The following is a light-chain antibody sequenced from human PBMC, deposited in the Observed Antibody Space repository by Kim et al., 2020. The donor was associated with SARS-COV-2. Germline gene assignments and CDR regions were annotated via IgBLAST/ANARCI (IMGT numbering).Light chain of an antibody. J-gene: IGKJ2*03. CDR3: QQSYSTPRYS. CDR1: QSISSY. CDR2: AAS. V-gene: IGKV1-39*01. Sequence: ASVGDRVTITSRASQSISSYVNWYKQKPGKAPKLLIYAASSLQSGVPSRFSGSGSGTDFTLTISSMQPEDFATNYCQQSYSTPRYSFGQGTKLEI.